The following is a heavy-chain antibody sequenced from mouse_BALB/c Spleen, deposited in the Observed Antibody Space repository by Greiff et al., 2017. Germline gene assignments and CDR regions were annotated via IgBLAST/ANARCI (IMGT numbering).Heavy chain of an antibody. CDR2: IYPGNVNT. D-gene: IGHD1-1*01. J-gene: IGHJ3*01. V-gene: IGHV1S56*01. Sequence: VQLQQSGPELVKPGASVRISCKASGYTFTSYYIHWVKQRPGQGLEWIGWIYPGNVNTKYNEKFKGKATLTADKSYSTAYMQLSSLTSEDSAVYFCARPGLDYGAWFAYWGQGTLVTVSA. CDR1: GYTFTSYY. CDR3: ARPGLDYGAWFAY.